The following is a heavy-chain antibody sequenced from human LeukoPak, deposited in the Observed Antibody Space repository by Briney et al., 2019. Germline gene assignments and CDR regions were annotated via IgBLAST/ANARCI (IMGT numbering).Heavy chain of an antibody. CDR2: INTDGSST. J-gene: IGHJ4*02. Sequence: GGSLRLSCAPSGFTFSSYWMHWVRQAPGKGLVWVSRINTDGSSTSYADSVKGRFTISRDNAKNTLYLQMNSLRAEDTALYHCARLGWELLGGFDYWGQGTLVTVSS. CDR3: ARLGWELLGGFDY. V-gene: IGHV3-74*01. D-gene: IGHD1-26*01. CDR1: GFTFSSYW.